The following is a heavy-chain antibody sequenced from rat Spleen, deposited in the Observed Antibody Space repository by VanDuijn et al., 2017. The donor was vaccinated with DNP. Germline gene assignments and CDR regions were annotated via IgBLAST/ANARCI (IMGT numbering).Heavy chain of an antibody. D-gene: IGHD4-3*01. CDR3: VRWNSGHFDY. CDR1: GFTFSDYY. V-gene: IGHV5-25*01. J-gene: IGHJ2*01. Sequence: EVQLVESGGDLVQPGRSLKLSCAASGFTFSDYYMAWVRQAPTKGLEWVAYISTGGGTTYHRDSVKGRFTISRDNAKSTLYLQMDSLRSEDTATYYCVRWNSGHFDYWGQGVMVTVSS. CDR2: ISTGGGTT.